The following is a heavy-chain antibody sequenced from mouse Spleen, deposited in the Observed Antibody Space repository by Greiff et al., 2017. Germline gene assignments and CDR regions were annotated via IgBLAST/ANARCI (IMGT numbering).Heavy chain of an antibody. J-gene: IGHJ4*01. V-gene: IGHV1-76*01. CDR3: ARRDPTTATAMDY. D-gene: IGHD1-2*01. CDR2: IYPGSGNT. CDR1: GYTFTDYY. Sequence: QVQLQQSGAELVRPGASVKLSCKASGYTFTDYYINWVKQRPGQGLEWIARIYPGSGNTYYNEKFKGKATLTAEKSSSTAYMQLSSLTSEDSAVYFCARRDPTTATAMDYWGQGTSVTVSS.